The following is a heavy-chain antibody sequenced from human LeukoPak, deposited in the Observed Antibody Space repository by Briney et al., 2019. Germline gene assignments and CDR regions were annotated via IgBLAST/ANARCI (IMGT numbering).Heavy chain of an antibody. CDR1: GFTFSSYA. Sequence: PGGSLRLSCAASGFTFSSYAMHWVRQAPGKGLEWVAVISYDGSNKYYADSVKGRFTISRDNSKNTLYLQMNSLRAEDTAVYYCAKYGSYYYFDYWGQGTLVTVSS. D-gene: IGHD1-26*01. CDR3: AKYGSYYYFDY. J-gene: IGHJ4*02. V-gene: IGHV3-30-3*02. CDR2: ISYDGSNK.